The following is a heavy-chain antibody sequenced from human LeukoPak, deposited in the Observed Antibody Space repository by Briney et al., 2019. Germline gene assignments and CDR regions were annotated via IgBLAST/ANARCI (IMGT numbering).Heavy chain of an antibody. D-gene: IGHD4-17*01. CDR3: ASAPTDYVETSWYYFDY. Sequence: GGTLRLSCAASGFTFSDYSMNWVRQAPGKGLEWVSSISSDSSYIYYADSLKRRLTISRDNAKNSLYLQIDSLRAEDTAVYYCASAPTDYVETSWYYFDYWGQGTLVTVSS. CDR1: GFTFSDYS. V-gene: IGHV3-21*01. CDR2: ISSDSSYI. J-gene: IGHJ4*02.